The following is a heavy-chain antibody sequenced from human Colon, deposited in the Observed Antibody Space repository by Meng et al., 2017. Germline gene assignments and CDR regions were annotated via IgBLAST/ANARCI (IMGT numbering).Heavy chain of an antibody. D-gene: IGHD2-15*01. CDR1: GGSISSRSYY. V-gene: IGHV4-39*07. CDR3: ATHLGYCRGGSCRPHWFDP. Sequence: GSLRLSCTVSGGSISSRSYYWGWIRQPPGKGLEWMGSIYYSGSTYYNMSLKSRVTISVDTSKEQFFLKLNSVTAADTAVYYCATHLGYCRGGSCRPHWFDPWGQGTLVTVPS. J-gene: IGHJ5*02. CDR2: IYYSGST.